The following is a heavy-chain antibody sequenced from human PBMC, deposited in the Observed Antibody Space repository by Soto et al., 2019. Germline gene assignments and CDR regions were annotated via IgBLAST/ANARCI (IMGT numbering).Heavy chain of an antibody. Sequence: GESLKISCKGSGFIFTTYWIAWVRQMPGKGLEWMGIIYPGDSKTTYSPSFQGQVTISADKSISTAYLQWSSLKASDTAMYYCASLSEAGKYYYGMDVCGQVTTVTVSS. J-gene: IGHJ6*02. V-gene: IGHV5-51*01. CDR1: GFIFTTYW. CDR3: ASLSEAGKYYYGMDV. CDR2: IYPGDSKT. D-gene: IGHD6-13*01.